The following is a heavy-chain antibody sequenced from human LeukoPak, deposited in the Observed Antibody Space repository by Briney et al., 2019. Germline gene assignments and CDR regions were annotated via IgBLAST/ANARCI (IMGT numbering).Heavy chain of an antibody. J-gene: IGHJ4*02. CDR2: IEKTGSYV. V-gene: IGHV3-21*01. CDR1: GFTFSNYI. D-gene: IGHD1-26*01. Sequence: GGSLRLSCAASGFTFSNYIMDWVRQAPGKGLEWVSSIEKTGSYVYHVDSVRGRFTTSRDNAKNSLYLQMNSLRAEDTAVYYCAREGVGIKDLDYWGQGTLVTVSS. CDR3: AREGVGIKDLDY.